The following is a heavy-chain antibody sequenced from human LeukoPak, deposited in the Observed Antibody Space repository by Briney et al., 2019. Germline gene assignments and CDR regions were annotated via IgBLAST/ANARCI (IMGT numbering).Heavy chain of an antibody. D-gene: IGHD2-15*01. Sequence: GGSLRLSCAASGFTFSSYGMHWVRQAPGKGLEWVAFIRYDGSNKYYADSVKGRFTISRVNSKNTLYLQMNSLRAEDTAVYYCAKDGDYGGSLYYYYYMDVWGKGTTVTVSS. J-gene: IGHJ6*03. CDR2: IRYDGSNK. V-gene: IGHV3-30*02. CDR3: AKDGDYGGSLYYYYYMDV. CDR1: GFTFSSYG.